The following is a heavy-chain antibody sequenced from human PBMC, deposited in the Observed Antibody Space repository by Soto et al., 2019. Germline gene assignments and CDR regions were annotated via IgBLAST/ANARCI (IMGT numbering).Heavy chain of an antibody. D-gene: IGHD3-10*01. CDR2: TRNKAASYTT. CDR3: ARVYGSGSYGIFDY. CDR1: GFSISDHY. Sequence: PGGSLRLSCAASGFSISDHYMDWVRQAPGKGLEWVGRTRNKAASYTTEYAASVKGRFTISRDDSKNSLYLQMNSLKTEDTAVYYCARVYGSGSYGIFDYWGQGTLVTVS. J-gene: IGHJ4*02. V-gene: IGHV3-72*01.